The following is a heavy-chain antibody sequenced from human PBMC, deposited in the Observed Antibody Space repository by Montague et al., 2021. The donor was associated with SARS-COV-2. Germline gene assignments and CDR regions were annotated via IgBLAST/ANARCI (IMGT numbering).Heavy chain of an antibody. CDR1: GVSISGYTYF. J-gene: IGHJ5*02. Sequence: SETLSLTCTVSGVSISGYTYFWGWIRRPPGKGLEWIASVYYSGSTYYNPSLKSRVTISVDTSKNQSSLQVSSVTAADSAIYYCARHRVASGWNYFDPWGRGTPVTVSS. CDR2: VYYSGST. D-gene: IGHD1-7*01. CDR3: ARHRVASGWNYFDP. V-gene: IGHV4-39*01.